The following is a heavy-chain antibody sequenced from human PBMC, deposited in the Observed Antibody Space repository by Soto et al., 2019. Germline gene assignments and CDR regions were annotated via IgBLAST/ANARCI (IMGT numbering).Heavy chain of an antibody. Sequence: LRLSCAASGFTFDNYAMNWVRQAPGKGLEWVSGITGSGENTYYADSVKGRFTISRDNSKNTLYVQLNSLRVEDTAIYYCAKVSLGATTITDFYYYGMDVWGQGTMVTVSS. V-gene: IGHV3-23*01. CDR2: ITGSGENT. J-gene: IGHJ6*02. CDR3: AKVSLGATTITDFYYYGMDV. CDR1: GFTFDNYA. D-gene: IGHD1-26*01.